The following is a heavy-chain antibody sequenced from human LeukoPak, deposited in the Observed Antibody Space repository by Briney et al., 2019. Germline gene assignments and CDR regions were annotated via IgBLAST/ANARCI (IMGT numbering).Heavy chain of an antibody. CDR1: GYTFTSYD. CDR2: MNPNSGNT. J-gene: IGHJ4*02. CDR3: ARGGSGGYDPGAPIDY. D-gene: IGHD5-12*01. Sequence: ASVKVSCKASGYTFTSYDINWVRQATGQGLEWMGWMNPNSGNTGYAQKFQGRVTMTRNTSISTAYMELSSLRSDDTAVYYCARGGSGGYDPGAPIDYWGQGTLVTVSS. V-gene: IGHV1-8*01.